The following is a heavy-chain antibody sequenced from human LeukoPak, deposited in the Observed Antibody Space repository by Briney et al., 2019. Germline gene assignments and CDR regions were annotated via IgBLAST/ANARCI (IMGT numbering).Heavy chain of an antibody. CDR3: ARDRSSSSGVNAFDI. J-gene: IGHJ3*02. D-gene: IGHD6-13*01. CDR2: MNPNSGAT. Sequence: GASVEVSCKASGYTFTAYYIHWVRQAPGQGLEWMGWMNPNSGATNYAQEFQGRVTMTRDTSISTAYMELSRLTSDDTAVYYCARDRSSSSGVNAFDIWGQGTMVTVCS. CDR1: GYTFTAYY. V-gene: IGHV1-2*02.